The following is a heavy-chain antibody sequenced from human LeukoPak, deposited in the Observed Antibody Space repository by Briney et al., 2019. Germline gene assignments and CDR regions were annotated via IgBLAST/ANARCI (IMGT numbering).Heavy chain of an antibody. CDR1: GGTFNRYA. J-gene: IGHJ4*02. V-gene: IGHV1-69*13. Sequence: VKVSCKASGGTFNRYAISWVRQAPGQGLEWMGGIIPIIGSVNYAQKFQGRVTITADESTSTAYMELSSLRSEDTAVYYCAKDGGSYSADYWGQGTLVTVSS. D-gene: IGHD3-10*01. CDR2: IIPIIGSV. CDR3: AKDGGSYSADY.